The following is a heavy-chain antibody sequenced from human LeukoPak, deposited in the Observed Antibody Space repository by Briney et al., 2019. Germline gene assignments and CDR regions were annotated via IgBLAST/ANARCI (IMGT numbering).Heavy chain of an antibody. CDR1: GFTISSYW. Sequence: QTGGSLRLSCVASGFTISSYWMTWVRQAPGKGLEWVANIKQDGREKYYVDSVKGRFIISRDNGKNSVYLQMNSLRDEDTAMYYCARDDHDYVWGNYRYSGSWLDPWGQGTLVTVSS. J-gene: IGHJ5*02. CDR3: ARDDHDYVWGNYRYSGSWLDP. D-gene: IGHD3-16*02. CDR2: IKQDGREK. V-gene: IGHV3-7*01.